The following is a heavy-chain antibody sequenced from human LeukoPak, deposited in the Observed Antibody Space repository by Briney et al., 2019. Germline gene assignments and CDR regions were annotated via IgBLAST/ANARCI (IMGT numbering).Heavy chain of an antibody. J-gene: IGHJ4*02. CDR2: MNPNSGNT. V-gene: IGHV1-8*01. CDR1: GYTFTSYD. D-gene: IGHD6-19*01. CDR3: ATAPTSGWLGGGTCHFDY. Sequence: GASVKVSCKASGYTFTSYDINWVRQATGQGLEWMGWMNPNSGNTGYAQKFQGRVTMTEDTSTDTANMELSSLSSEDTAVYFCATAPTSGWLGGGTCHFDYWGQGTLVTVSS.